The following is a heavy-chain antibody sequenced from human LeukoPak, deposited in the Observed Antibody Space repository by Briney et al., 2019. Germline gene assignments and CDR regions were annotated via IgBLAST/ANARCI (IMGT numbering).Heavy chain of an antibody. CDR1: GFTFNSYW. V-gene: IGHV3-74*01. J-gene: IGHJ4*02. Sequence: TGGSLRLSYAASGFTFNSYWMTWVRQAPGKGLVWVSRINSDGSSTSYADSVKGRFTISRDNAKNTLYLQMNSLRAEDTAVYYCAVLAVAGETGAYELDYWGQGTLVTVSS. CDR2: INSDGSST. CDR3: AVLAVAGETGAYELDY. D-gene: IGHD6-19*01.